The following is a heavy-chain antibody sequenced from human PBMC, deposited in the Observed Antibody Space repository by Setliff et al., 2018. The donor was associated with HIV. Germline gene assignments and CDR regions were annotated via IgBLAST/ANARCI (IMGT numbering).Heavy chain of an antibody. CDR2: INEDGNKK. J-gene: IGHJ2*01. D-gene: IGHD2-2*01. CDR1: RFSFSTFW. V-gene: IGHV3-7*03. Sequence: GGSLRLSCATSRFSFSTFWMTWVRQAPGKGLEWIANINEDGNKKYHADSVWGRFTISRDNAKNSLYLQMNSLRAEDTAVYYCARNNVAWYQPLGYFDLWGRGNQVTVSS. CDR3: ARNNVAWYQPLGYFDL.